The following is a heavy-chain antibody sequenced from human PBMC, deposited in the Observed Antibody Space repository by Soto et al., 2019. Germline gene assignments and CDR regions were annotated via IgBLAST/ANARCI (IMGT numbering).Heavy chain of an antibody. CDR1: GFTFSSYG. D-gene: IGHD3-10*01. CDR3: APWFCAFDY. CDR2: ISYDGSNK. V-gene: IGHV3-30*03. J-gene: IGHJ4*02. Sequence: QVQLVESGGGVVQPGRSLRLSCAASGFTFSSYGMHWVRQAPGKGLEWVAVISYDGSNKYYADSVKGRFTISRDNSKNTLYLQMNSLRAEDTAVYYCAPWFCAFDYWGQGNLVTVSS.